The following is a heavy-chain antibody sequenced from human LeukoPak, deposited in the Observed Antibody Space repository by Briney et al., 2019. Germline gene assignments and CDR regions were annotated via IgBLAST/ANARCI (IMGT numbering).Heavy chain of an antibody. D-gene: IGHD2-2*01. CDR2: ISSSSSYM. Sequence: GGSLGLSYAASGFTFRDYNMNWVRQAPGKGLEWVSSISSSSSYMFYADSVKGRFIISRDNAKKLLYLQMNSLRAEDTAVYFCARYCSSTTCSDYYYYGMDVWGQGTTVTVSS. CDR3: ARYCSSTTCSDYYYYGMDV. V-gene: IGHV3-21*01. CDR1: GFTFRDYN. J-gene: IGHJ6*02.